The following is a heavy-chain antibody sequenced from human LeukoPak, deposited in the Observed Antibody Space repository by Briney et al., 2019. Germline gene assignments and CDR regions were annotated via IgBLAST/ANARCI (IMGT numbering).Heavy chain of an antibody. J-gene: IGHJ3*01. D-gene: IGHD3-22*01. Sequence: PSETLSLTCAVSGGSISSSNWWSWVRQPPGKGLEWIGEIYHSGSTNYNPSLKSRVTISVDKSKNQFSLKLSSVTAADTAVYYCAREKTAYYYDRSGFSEGAFDVWGQGTMVTVSS. CDR1: GGSISSSNW. V-gene: IGHV4-4*02. CDR3: AREKTAYYYDRSGFSEGAFDV. CDR2: IYHSGST.